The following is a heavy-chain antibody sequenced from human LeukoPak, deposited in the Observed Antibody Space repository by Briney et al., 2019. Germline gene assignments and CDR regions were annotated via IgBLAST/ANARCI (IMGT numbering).Heavy chain of an antibody. J-gene: IGHJ6*03. V-gene: IGHV4-34*01. CDR3: ARRRGYCSSTSCYTPYYYYMDV. D-gene: IGHD2-2*02. CDR2: INHSGST. CDR1: GGSFSDYY. Sequence: SGTLSLTCAVYGGSFSDYYWSWIRQPPGKGLEWIGEINHSGSTNYSPSLKSRVTISVDTSKNQFSLRLSSVTAADTAVYYCARRRGYCSSTSCYTPYYYYMDVWGKGTTVTVSS.